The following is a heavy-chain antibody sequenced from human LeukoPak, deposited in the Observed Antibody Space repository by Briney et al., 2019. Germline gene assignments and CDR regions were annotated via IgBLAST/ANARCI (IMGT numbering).Heavy chain of an antibody. CDR2: INPNSGGT. D-gene: IGHD6-13*01. CDR3: ALGGPMAAAGIDRWYFQH. Sequence: ASVTVSCKASGYTFTGYYMHWVRQAPGQGLEWMGWINPNSGGTNYAQKFQGRVTMTRDTSISTAYMELSRLRSDDTAVYYCALGGPMAAAGIDRWYFQHWGQGTLVTLSS. V-gene: IGHV1-2*02. J-gene: IGHJ1*01. CDR1: GYTFTGYY.